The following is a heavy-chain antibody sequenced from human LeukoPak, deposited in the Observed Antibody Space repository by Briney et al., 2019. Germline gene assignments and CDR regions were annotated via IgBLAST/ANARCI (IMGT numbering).Heavy chain of an antibody. CDR3: ARQGILRIDAFDI. V-gene: IGHV4-4*07. J-gene: IGHJ3*02. D-gene: IGHD2-15*01. CDR1: GGSIENYY. Sequence: SETLSLTCIVSGGSIENYYWSWIRQPAGKGLEWIGRIYGSSRVFIGGGPNYNPSLKSRVTISVDTSKNQFSLKLSSVTAADTAVYYCARQGILRIDAFDIWGQGTMATVSS. CDR2: IYGSSRVFIGGGP.